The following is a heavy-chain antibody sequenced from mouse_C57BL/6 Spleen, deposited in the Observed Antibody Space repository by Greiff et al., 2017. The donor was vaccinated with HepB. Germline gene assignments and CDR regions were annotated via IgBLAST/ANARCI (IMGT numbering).Heavy chain of an antibody. Sequence: QVQLQQSGPELVKPGASVKISCKASGYAFSSSWMNWVKQRPGKGLEWIGRIYPGDGDTNYNGKFKGKATLTADKSSSTAYMQLSSLTSEDSAVYFCAREAYGSMGGYWGQGTTLTVSS. J-gene: IGHJ2*01. CDR1: GYAFSSSW. CDR2: IYPGDGDT. V-gene: IGHV1-82*01. CDR3: AREAYGSMGGY. D-gene: IGHD1-1*01.